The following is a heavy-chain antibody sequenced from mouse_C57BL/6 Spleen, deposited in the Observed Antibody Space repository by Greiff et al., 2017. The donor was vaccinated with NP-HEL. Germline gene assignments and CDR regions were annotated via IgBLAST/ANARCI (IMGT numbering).Heavy chain of an antibody. D-gene: IGHD1-1*01. Sequence: VQLQQSGPVLVKPGASVKMSCKASGYTFTDYYMNWVKQSHGKSLEWIGVINPYNGGTSYNQKFKGKATLTVDKSSSTAYMELNSLTSEDSAVYYCARGTTEGAMDYWGQGTSVTVSS. CDR1: GYTFTDYY. CDR2: INPYNGGT. J-gene: IGHJ4*01. CDR3: ARGTTEGAMDY. V-gene: IGHV1-19*01.